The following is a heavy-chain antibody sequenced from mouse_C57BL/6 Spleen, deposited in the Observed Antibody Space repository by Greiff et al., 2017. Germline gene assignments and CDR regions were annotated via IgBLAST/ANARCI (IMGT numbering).Heavy chain of an antibody. CDR2: IYPGDGDT. CDR1: GYAFSSYW. V-gene: IGHV1-80*01. Sequence: QVQLQQSGAELVKPGASVKISCKASGYAFSSYWMNWVKQRPGKGLEWIGQIYPGDGDTNYNGKFKGKATLTAAKSSSTAYMQLSSLTSEDSAVYFCARETTVVAPYYAMDYWGQGTSVTVSS. D-gene: IGHD1-1*01. J-gene: IGHJ4*01. CDR3: ARETTVVAPYYAMDY.